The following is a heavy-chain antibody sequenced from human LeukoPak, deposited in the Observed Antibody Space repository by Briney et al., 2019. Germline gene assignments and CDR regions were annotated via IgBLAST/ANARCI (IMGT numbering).Heavy chain of an antibody. CDR1: GFTFEDYA. CDR3: AKDISYYYGSGSSLFDY. CDR2: ITWNSGSI. V-gene: IGHV3-9*01. Sequence: PGRSLRLSCAASGFTFEDYAMHWVRQAPGKGLEWVSGITWNSGSIGYADSVKGRFTISRDNAKKSLYLQMNSLRAEDTALYYCAKDISYYYGSGSSLFDYWGQGTLVTVSS. D-gene: IGHD3-10*01. J-gene: IGHJ4*02.